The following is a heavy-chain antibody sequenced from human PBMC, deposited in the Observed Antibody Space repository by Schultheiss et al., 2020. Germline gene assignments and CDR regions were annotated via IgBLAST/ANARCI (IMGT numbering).Heavy chain of an antibody. V-gene: IGHV4-61*02. CDR1: GGSISSGSYY. CDR2: IYTSGST. J-gene: IGHJ6*02. CDR3: ARARAYCSSTSCYSVVGMDV. D-gene: IGHD2-2*02. Sequence: SQTLSLTCTVSGGSISSGSYYWSWIRQPAGKGLEWIGRIYTSGSTNYNPSLKSRVTISVDTSKNQFSLKLSSVTAADTAVYYCARARAYCSSTSCYSVVGMDVWGQGTTVTVSS.